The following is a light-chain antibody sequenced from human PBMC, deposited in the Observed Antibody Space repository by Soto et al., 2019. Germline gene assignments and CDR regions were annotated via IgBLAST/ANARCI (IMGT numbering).Light chain of an antibody. V-gene: IGLV2-14*01. CDR2: EVS. J-gene: IGLJ2*01. CDR3: ASYTTSSTSVI. CDR1: SSDVGGYKY. Sequence: QSVLTQPASVSGSPGQSITISCTGTSSDVGGYKYVSWYQQHPDKAPKLIIFEVSNRPSGISSRFSGSKSGNTASLTISGLQAADEADYYCASYTTSSTSVIFGTGTKLTVL.